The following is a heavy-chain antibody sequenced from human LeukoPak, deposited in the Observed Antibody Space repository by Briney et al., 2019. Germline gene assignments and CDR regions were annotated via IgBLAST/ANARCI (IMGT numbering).Heavy chain of an antibody. Sequence: PGVSLRLSCVGSGFTFSTYAMSWVRQPAGKGPQWVAGMSDNGGVKYYADFAKGRFAISRDNSKNTLFLQMNTLRAEDTDIYYCAKDPTAVLASFDLWGQGTLVTVSS. CDR2: MSDNGGVK. CDR1: GFTFSTYA. CDR3: AKDPTAVLASFDL. V-gene: IGHV3-23*01. D-gene: IGHD2-8*02. J-gene: IGHJ3*01.